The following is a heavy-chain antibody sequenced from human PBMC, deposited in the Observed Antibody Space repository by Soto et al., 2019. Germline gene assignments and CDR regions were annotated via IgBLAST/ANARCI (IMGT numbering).Heavy chain of an antibody. V-gene: IGHV1-69*13. CDR2: IIPIFGTA. CDR3: ARGGGSYYGAYNYYYGMDV. D-gene: IGHD1-26*01. CDR1: GGTFSSYA. J-gene: IGHJ6*02. Sequence: ASVKVSCKASGGTFSSYAISWVRQAPGQGLEWMGGIIPIFGTANYAQKFQGRVTITADESTSTAYMELSSLRSEDTAVYYCARGGGSYYGAYNYYYGMDVWGQGTTVTVSS.